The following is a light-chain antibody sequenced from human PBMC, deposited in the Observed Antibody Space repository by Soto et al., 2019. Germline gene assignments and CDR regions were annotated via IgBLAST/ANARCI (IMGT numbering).Light chain of an antibody. CDR2: LNSDGSH. Sequence: QPVLTQSPSASASLGASVKLTCTLSSGHSSYAIAWHQQQPEKGPRFLMKLNSDGSHSRGDGIPDRFSGSSSGAERYLTISSLQSEDEGDYHCQTWETGIQVFGGGTKVTVL. CDR3: QTWETGIQV. CDR1: SGHSSYA. J-gene: IGLJ2*01. V-gene: IGLV4-69*01.